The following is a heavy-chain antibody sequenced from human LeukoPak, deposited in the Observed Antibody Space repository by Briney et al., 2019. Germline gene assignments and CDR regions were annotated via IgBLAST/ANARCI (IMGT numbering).Heavy chain of an antibody. CDR3: ARRRITIFGVVRRGAFDI. CDR2: IYHSGST. J-gene: IGHJ3*02. CDR1: GYSISSGYY. V-gene: IGHV4-38-2*02. Sequence: PSETLSLTCTVSGYSISSGYYWGWIRQPPGKGLEWIGSIYHSGSTYCNPSLKSRVTISVDTSKNQFSLKLSSVTAADTAVYYCARRRITIFGVVRRGAFDIWGQGTMVTVSS. D-gene: IGHD3-3*01.